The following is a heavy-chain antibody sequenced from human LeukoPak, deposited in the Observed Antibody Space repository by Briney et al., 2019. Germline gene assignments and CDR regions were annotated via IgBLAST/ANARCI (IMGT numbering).Heavy chain of an antibody. Sequence: GGSLRLSCAASGFAVSNNYMSWVRQAPGKGLEWVSVIYSDGSPYYADSVRGRFTISRDNSKNTLYLQMNSLRAEDTAVYYCARDINDYWGQGTLVTVSS. CDR1: GFAVSNNY. J-gene: IGHJ4*02. CDR2: IYSDGSP. V-gene: IGHV3-66*01. CDR3: ARDINDY.